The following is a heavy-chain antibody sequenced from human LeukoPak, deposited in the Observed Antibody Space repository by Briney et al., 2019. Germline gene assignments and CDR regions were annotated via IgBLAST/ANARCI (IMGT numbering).Heavy chain of an antibody. CDR2: IYHSGST. V-gene: IGHV4-30-2*01. CDR3: ARVRSYYGSVTGKSYYFDY. Sequence: SETLSLTCAVSGGSISSGGYSWSWIRQPPGKGLEWIGYIYHSGSTNYNPSLKSRVTISVDTSKNQFSLKLSSVTAADTAVYYCARVRSYYGSVTGKSYYFDYWGQGTLVTVSS. J-gene: IGHJ4*02. CDR1: GGSISSGGYS. D-gene: IGHD3-10*01.